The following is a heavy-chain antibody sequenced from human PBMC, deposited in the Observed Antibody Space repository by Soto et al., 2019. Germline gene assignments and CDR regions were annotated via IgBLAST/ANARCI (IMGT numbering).Heavy chain of an antibody. CDR2: IHHSGNT. J-gene: IGHJ4*02. CDR1: SASISSEQR. CDR3: ARSFGWYAIDQ. D-gene: IGHD6-19*01. V-gene: IGHV4-4*02. Sequence: SETLSLTCAVSSASISSEQRWSWVRQPPGKGLEWIGEIHHSGNTNSNPSLKSRVTMSVDKSKNQFSLNLNSLTAADTAIYYCARSFGWYAIDQWSQGTLVTVS.